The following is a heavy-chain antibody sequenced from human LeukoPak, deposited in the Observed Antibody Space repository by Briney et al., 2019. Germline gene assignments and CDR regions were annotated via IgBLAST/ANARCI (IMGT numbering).Heavy chain of an antibody. CDR3: TTDNAPGMDV. D-gene: IGHD2-2*01. J-gene: IGHJ6*02. Sequence: NPGGSLRLSCAASGFTFSNAWMSWVRQAPGKGLEWVGLIRDKPDGGTTDYAVPVKGRFTISRDDSKSMLYLQMNSLKTEDTAVYYCTTDNAPGMDVWGQGTTVTVSS. V-gene: IGHV3-15*01. CDR2: IRDKPDGGTT. CDR1: GFTFSNAW.